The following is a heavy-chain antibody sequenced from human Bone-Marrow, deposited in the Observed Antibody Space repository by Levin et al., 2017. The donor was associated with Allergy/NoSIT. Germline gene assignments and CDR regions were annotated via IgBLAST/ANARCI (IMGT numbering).Heavy chain of an antibody. V-gene: IGHV1-18*01. CDR1: GYTFTSYG. CDR3: ARAPPWLMITFGGVIVIPGRDAFDI. D-gene: IGHD3-16*02. CDR2: ISAYNGNT. J-gene: IGHJ3*02. Sequence: GESLKISCKASGYTFTSYGISWVRQAPGQGLEWMGWISAYNGNTNYAQKLQGRVTMTTDTSTSTAYMELRSLRSDDTAVYYCARAPPWLMITFGGVIVIPGRDAFDIWGQGTMVTVSS.